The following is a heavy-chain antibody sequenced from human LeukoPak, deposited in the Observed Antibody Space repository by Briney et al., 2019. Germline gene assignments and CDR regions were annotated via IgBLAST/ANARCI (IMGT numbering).Heavy chain of an antibody. Sequence: GASVTVSCMVSGDTLTALSMHWVRQAPGKGREWMGGFHPEDGETIYAQKFQGRVTMTEDTSTDTAYMELSSLRSDDTAVYYCTTGKIYCSTTSCSDDYWGQGTLVTVSS. CDR2: FHPEDGET. CDR1: GDTLTALS. J-gene: IGHJ4*02. D-gene: IGHD2-2*01. V-gene: IGHV1-24*01. CDR3: TTGKIYCSTTSCSDDY.